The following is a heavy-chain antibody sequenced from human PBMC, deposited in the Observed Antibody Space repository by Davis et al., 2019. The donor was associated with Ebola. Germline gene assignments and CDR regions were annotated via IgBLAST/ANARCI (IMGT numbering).Heavy chain of an antibody. D-gene: IGHD3-16*01. CDR2: ISYDGSNK. V-gene: IGHV3-30-3*01. CDR1: GFTFSSYA. J-gene: IGHJ4*02. CDR3: ARAFYDYIWGSTIDY. Sequence: GESLKISCAASGFTFSSYAMHWVRQAPGKGLEWVAVISYDGSNKYYADSVKGRFTISRDNSKNTLYLQMNSLRAEDTAVYYCARAFYDYIWGSTIDYWGQGTLVTVSS.